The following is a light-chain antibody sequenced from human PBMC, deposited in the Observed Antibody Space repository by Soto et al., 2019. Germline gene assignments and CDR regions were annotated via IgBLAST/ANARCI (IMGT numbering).Light chain of an antibody. V-gene: IGKV3-11*01. Sequence: EIGLTQSPSTLSWSPGETATISCRASQSVSGYIGWYQQKPGQAPRLLIYADSNRATGIPARFSGSGSGTDFTLTISSLEPEDFSVYYCQQRYNWPITFGQGTLLEIK. CDR3: QQRYNWPIT. J-gene: IGKJ5*01. CDR2: ADS. CDR1: QSVSGY.